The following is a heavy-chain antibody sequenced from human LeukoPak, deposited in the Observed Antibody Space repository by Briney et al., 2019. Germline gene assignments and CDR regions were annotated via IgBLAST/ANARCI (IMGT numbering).Heavy chain of an antibody. CDR2: ISSSSSYI. V-gene: IGHV3-21*01. CDR1: GFTFSSYS. D-gene: IGHD5-24*01. J-gene: IGHJ6*03. CDR3: AKDFIRSGIGMATIRHYYYYMDV. Sequence: PGGSLRLSCAASGFTFSSYSMNWVRQAPGKGLEWVSSISSSSSYIYYADSVKGRFTISRDNAKNSLYLQMNSLRAEDTAVYYCAKDFIRSGIGMATIRHYYYYMDVWGKGTTVTVSS.